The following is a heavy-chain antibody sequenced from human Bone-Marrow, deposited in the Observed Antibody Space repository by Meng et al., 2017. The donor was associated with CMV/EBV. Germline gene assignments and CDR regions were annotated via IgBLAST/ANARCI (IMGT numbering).Heavy chain of an antibody. Sequence: ASVKVSCKVSGYTLTELSMHWVRQAPGKGLEWMGGFDPEDGETIYAQKFQGRVTMTEDTSTDTAYMELSSLRSEDTAVYYCARAQGGYCSSTSCYTYYYGMDVWGQGTTVTVSS. V-gene: IGHV1-24*01. CDR1: GYTLTELS. CDR3: ARAQGGYCSSTSCYTYYYGMDV. D-gene: IGHD2-2*02. CDR2: FDPEDGET. J-gene: IGHJ6*01.